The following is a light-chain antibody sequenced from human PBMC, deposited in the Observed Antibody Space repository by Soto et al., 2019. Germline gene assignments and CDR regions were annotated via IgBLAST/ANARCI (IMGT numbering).Light chain of an antibody. CDR2: GNS. CDR3: QSYDSSLSGAV. J-gene: IGLJ7*01. V-gene: IGLV1-40*01. Sequence: QSVLTQPPSVSGAPGQRVTISCTGSSSNIGAGYDVPWYQQLPGTAPKLLIYGNSNRPSGVPDRFSGSKSGTSASLAITGLQAEDEADYYCQSYDSSLSGAVFGGGTQLTVL. CDR1: SSNIGAGYD.